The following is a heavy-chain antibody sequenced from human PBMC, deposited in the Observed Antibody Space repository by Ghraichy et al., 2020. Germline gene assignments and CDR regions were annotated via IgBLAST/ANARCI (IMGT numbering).Heavy chain of an antibody. CDR2: IYYSGST. CDR3: ARHTGDILTGYYMGSFDY. D-gene: IGHD3-9*01. J-gene: IGHJ4*02. V-gene: IGHV4-59*08. Sequence: SETLSLTCTVSGGSISSYYWSWIRQPPGKGLEWIGYIYYSGSTNYNPSLKSRVTISVDTSKNQFSLKLSSVTAADTAVYYCARHTGDILTGYYMGSFDYWGQGTLVTASS. CDR1: GGSISSYY.